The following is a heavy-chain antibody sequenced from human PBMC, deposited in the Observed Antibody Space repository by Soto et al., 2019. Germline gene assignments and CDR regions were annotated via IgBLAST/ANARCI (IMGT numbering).Heavy chain of an antibody. CDR2: ISSSSSTI. D-gene: IGHD6-19*01. CDR1: GFTFSSYS. Sequence: GGSLRLSCAASGFTFSSYSMNWVRQAPGKGLEWVSYISSSSSTIYYADSVKGRFTISRDNAKNSLYLQMNSLRDEDTAVYYCAKDFNGEWLAPNWFDPWGQGTLVTVSS. J-gene: IGHJ5*02. CDR3: AKDFNGEWLAPNWFDP. V-gene: IGHV3-48*02.